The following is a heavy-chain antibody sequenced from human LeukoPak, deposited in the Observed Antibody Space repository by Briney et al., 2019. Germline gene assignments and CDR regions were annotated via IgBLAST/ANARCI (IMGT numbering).Heavy chain of an antibody. J-gene: IGHJ6*02. Sequence: GGSLRLSCAASGFTFDDYAMHWVRQAPGKGLEWVSGISWNSDRIAYADSVKGRFTISRDNAKNSLYLQMNSLRPEDTALYYCAKVVKGGGYYYYGIDVWGQGTTVTVPS. CDR2: ISWNSDRI. V-gene: IGHV3-9*01. D-gene: IGHD3-16*01. CDR1: GFTFDDYA. CDR3: AKVVKGGGYYYYGIDV.